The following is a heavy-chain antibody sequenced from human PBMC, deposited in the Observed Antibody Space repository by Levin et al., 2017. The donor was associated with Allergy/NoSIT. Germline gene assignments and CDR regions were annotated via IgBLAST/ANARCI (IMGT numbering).Heavy chain of an antibody. CDR1: GGSIGSGGYY. V-gene: IGHV4-31*03. J-gene: IGHJ5*02. Sequence: SETLSITCTVSGGSIGSGGYYWSWIRQHPEKGLEWLGYIYDSGNTYYNPSLKSRIIISVDTSKNQFSLNLTSLTAADTAVYYCVRCSGSYDHNWFDPWGQGTLVAVSS. D-gene: IGHD3-10*02. CDR3: VRCSGSYDHNWFDP. CDR2: IYDSGNT.